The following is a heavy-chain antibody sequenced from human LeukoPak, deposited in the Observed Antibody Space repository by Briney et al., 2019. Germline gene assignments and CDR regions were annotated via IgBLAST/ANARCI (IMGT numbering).Heavy chain of an antibody. J-gene: IGHJ4*02. V-gene: IGHV1-2*02. CDR3: AREIVATVVDY. CDR2: INPNTGGT. CDR1: GYTFTGYY. Sequence: ASVKVSCKASGYTFTGYYIHWVRQAPGQGLEWMGWINPNTGGTNYAQKFQGRVTMTRDTSISTAYMELISLRYDDTAVYYCAREIVATVVDYRGQRTLVTVSS. D-gene: IGHD5-12*01.